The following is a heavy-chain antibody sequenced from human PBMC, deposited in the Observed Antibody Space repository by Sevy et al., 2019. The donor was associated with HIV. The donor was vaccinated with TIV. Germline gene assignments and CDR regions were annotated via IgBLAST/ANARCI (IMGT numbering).Heavy chain of an antibody. J-gene: IGHJ3*01. D-gene: IGHD1-1*01. CDR1: GFTFSNFW. CDR2: IKSNADGGTA. Sequence: GGSLRLSCAASGFTFSNFWISWVRQAPEKGLEWVGRIKSNADGGTADYAERFKGKFTNSRDDSKNTLFLQMSSLKTEDTAVYYCATGGTAEAFDVWGPGTMVTVSS. CDR3: ATGGTAEAFDV. V-gene: IGHV3-15*01.